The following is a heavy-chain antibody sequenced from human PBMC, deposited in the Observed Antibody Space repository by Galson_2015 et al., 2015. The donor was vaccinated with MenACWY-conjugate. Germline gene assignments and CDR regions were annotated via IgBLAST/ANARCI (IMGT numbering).Heavy chain of an antibody. CDR3: AKVPSGSYYGGIDY. V-gene: IGHV3-30*18. CDR2: ISYDGSNK. Sequence: SLRLSCAASGFTFSNAWMSWVRQAPGKGLEWVAVISYDGSNKYYADSVKGRFTISRDNSKNTLYLQMNSLRAEDTAVYYCAKVPSGSYYGGIDYWGQGTLVTVSS. J-gene: IGHJ4*02. CDR1: GFTFSNAW. D-gene: IGHD1-26*01.